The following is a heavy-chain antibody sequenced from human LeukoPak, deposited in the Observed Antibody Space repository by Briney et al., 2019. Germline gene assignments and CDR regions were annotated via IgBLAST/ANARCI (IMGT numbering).Heavy chain of an antibody. CDR2: ISGSGGST. D-gene: IGHD3-10*01. J-gene: IGHJ3*02. CDR3: AKGELWFGESQDAFDI. CDR1: GFTFSSYA. V-gene: IGHV3-23*01. Sequence: GGSLRLSCAASGFTFSSYAMSWVRQAPGKGLEWVSAISGSGGSTYYADSVKGRFTISRDNSKNTLYLQMNSLRAEDRAVYYWAKGELWFGESQDAFDIWGQGTMVTVSS.